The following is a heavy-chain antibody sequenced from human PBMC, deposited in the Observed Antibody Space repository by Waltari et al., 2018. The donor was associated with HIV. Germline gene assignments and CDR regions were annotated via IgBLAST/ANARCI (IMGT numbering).Heavy chain of an antibody. J-gene: IGHJ4*02. CDR1: GFTFGDYA. D-gene: IGHD3-9*01. CDR2: IRSKAYGGTT. V-gene: IGHV3-49*03. CDR3: TSPGYSGFDY. Sequence: EVQLVESGGGLVQPGRSLRLSCTASGFTFGDYAMSWFRQAPGKGLEWVGFIRSKAYGGTTEYAASVKGRFTISRDDPKSIAYLQMNSLKTEDTAVYYCTSPGYSGFDYWGQGTLVTVSS.